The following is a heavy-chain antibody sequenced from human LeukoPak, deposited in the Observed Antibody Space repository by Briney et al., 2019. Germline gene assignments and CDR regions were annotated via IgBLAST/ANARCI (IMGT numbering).Heavy chain of an antibody. CDR2: IYSGGST. CDR3: ARAPKSYCSSTSCYYYYYMDV. Sequence: GGSLRLSCAASGFTVSSNYMSWVRQAPGKGLEWVSVIYSGGSTYYADSVKGRFTISRDNAKNSLYLQMNSLRAEDTAVYYCARAPKSYCSSTSCYYYYYMDVWGKGTTVTVSS. V-gene: IGHV3-53*01. CDR1: GFTVSSNY. D-gene: IGHD2-2*01. J-gene: IGHJ6*03.